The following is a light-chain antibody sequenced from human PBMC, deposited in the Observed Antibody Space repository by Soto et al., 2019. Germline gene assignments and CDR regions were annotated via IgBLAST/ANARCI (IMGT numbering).Light chain of an antibody. Sequence: DIQMTQSPSSLSASVGDRVTITCRASQSITNSLNWYQHKPGKASTLVVYAASSLQSWVPSRFSGSGSGTDFTLTIRSLQPEDFATYFCQQGHSMPFTFGPGTKVDIK. CDR2: AAS. J-gene: IGKJ3*01. CDR1: QSITNS. V-gene: IGKV1-39*01. CDR3: QQGHSMPFT.